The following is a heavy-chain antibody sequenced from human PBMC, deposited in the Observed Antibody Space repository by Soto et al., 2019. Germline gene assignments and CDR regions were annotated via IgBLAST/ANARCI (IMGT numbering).Heavy chain of an antibody. Sequence: GASVKVSCKASGYTFTSYYMHWVRQAPGQGLEWMGIINPSGGSTSYAQKFQGRVTMTRDTSTSTVYMELSSLRSEDTAVYYCASGGSGSYYAYYYGMDVWGQGTTVTVSS. CDR1: GYTFTSYY. V-gene: IGHV1-46*03. J-gene: IGHJ6*02. D-gene: IGHD3-10*01. CDR2: INPSGGST. CDR3: ASGGSGSYYAYYYGMDV.